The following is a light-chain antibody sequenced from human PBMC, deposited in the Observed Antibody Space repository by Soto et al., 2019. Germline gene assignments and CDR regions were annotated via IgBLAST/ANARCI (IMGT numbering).Light chain of an antibody. CDR1: ESIKNY. CDR2: GAS. J-gene: IGKJ5*01. CDR3: QQGYSTNPTT. Sequence: DIQMTQSPSSLSAAIGDRVTITCLAIESIKNYLNWYQHKPGAAPKLLIFGASNFESGVPSRFSGSGSGTEFTLSISSLQREDFATYYCQQGYSTNPTTFGQGTRLEIK. V-gene: IGKV1-39*01.